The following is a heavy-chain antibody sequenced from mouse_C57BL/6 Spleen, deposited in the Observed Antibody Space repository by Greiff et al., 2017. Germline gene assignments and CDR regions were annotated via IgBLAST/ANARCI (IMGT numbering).Heavy chain of an antibody. CDR3: ARGDMDD. Sequence: EVQLQQSVAELVKPGASVKMSCTASGYTFTNYWITWVKQRPGQGLEWIGRIDPADGDTKYAPKFQGKATITADTSSNTAYLQLSSLTSEDTAVYYCARGDMDDWGKGTTVTVSS. CDR2: IDPADGDT. V-gene: IGHV14-2*01. CDR1: GYTFTNYW. J-gene: IGHJ1*03.